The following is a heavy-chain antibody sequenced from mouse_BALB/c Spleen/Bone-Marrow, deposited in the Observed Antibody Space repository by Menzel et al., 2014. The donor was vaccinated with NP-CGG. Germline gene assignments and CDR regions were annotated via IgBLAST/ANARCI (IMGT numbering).Heavy chain of an antibody. Sequence: EVKLQEPGAELVKPGASVKLSCTPSGFNIKDTHMHWVKQRPEQGLEWIGRIDPANGNTKYDPNFQGKATITADTSSNTAYLQLSSLTSEDTAVYYCARDYANTAWFASWGQGTLVTVS. CDR2: IDPANGNT. D-gene: IGHD1-1*01. CDR3: ARDYANTAWFAS. CDR1: GFNIKDTH. V-gene: IGHV14-3*02. J-gene: IGHJ3*01.